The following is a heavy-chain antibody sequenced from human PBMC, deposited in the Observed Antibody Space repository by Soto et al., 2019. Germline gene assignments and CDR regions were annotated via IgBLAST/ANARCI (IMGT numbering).Heavy chain of an antibody. CDR3: ARGPGLERRGFDY. J-gene: IGHJ4*02. V-gene: IGHV4-31*03. CDR2: TYYSGST. Sequence: SETLSLTCTVSGGSISSGGYYWSWIRQHPGKGLEWIGYTYYSGSTYYNPSIRSRVNISVDTSKNQFSLKLSSVTAADTAVYYCARGPGLERRGFDYWGQGTLVTVSS. CDR1: GGSISSGGYY. D-gene: IGHD1-1*01.